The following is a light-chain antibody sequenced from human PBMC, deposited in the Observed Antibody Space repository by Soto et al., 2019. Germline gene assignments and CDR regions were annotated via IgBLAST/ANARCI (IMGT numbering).Light chain of an antibody. CDR1: SSDVGGYNY. CDR2: EVS. J-gene: IGLJ2*01. CDR3: SSYTSSSTVV. V-gene: IGLV2-14*01. Sequence: QSALTQPASVSGSPGQSITISCTGTSSDVGGYNYVSWYQQQSGKAPKLMIHEVSNRPSGVSSRFSGSKSGNTASLTISGLQAEDEADYYCSSYTSSSTVVFGGGTQLTVL.